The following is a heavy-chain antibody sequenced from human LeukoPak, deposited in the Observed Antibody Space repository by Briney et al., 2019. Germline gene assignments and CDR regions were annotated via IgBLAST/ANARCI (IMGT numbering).Heavy chain of an antibody. V-gene: IGHV1-3*03. Sequence: ASVKVSCKASGYTFTSYAMHWVRQAPGQRLEWMGWINAGNGNTKYSQEFQGRVTMTEDTSTDTAYMELSSLRSEDTAVYYCATASWREGHGGAFDIWGQGTMVTVSS. CDR1: GYTFTSYA. J-gene: IGHJ3*02. CDR2: INAGNGNT. CDR3: ATASWREGHGGAFDI. D-gene: IGHD6-13*01.